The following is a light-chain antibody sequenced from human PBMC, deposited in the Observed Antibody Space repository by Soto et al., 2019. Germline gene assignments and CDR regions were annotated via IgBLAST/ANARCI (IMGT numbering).Light chain of an antibody. Sequence: ETVLTQSPGTLSLSPGERATLSCRASQSVPRGYLAWYQQKPGQAPRLLIYGTSSRATGIPDRFSGSGSGTDFTLTISRLEPEDFAVFYCQQYGSSITFGQGTRLEIK. CDR1: QSVPRGY. V-gene: IGKV3-20*01. J-gene: IGKJ5*01. CDR2: GTS. CDR3: QQYGSSIT.